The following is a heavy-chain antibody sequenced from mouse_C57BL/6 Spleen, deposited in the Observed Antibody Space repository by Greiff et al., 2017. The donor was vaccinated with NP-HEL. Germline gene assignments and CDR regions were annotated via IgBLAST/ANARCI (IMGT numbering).Heavy chain of an antibody. CDR2: ISNLAYSI. V-gene: IGHV5-15*01. Sequence: EVQGVESGGGLVQPGGSLKLSCAASGFTFSDYGMAWVRQAPRKGPEWVAFISNLAYSIYYADTVTGRFTISRENAKNTLYLEMSSLRSEDTAMYYCARHGRDDYDWAMDYWGQGTSVTVSS. D-gene: IGHD2-4*01. CDR3: ARHGRDDYDWAMDY. J-gene: IGHJ4*01. CDR1: GFTFSDYG.